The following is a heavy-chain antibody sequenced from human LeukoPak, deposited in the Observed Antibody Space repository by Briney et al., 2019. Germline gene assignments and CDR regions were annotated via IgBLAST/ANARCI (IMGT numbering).Heavy chain of an antibody. D-gene: IGHD6-19*01. Sequence: GGSLRLSCAASGFTFSSYSMNWVRQSPGKGLEWVSYISSSSSTIYYADSVKGRFTISRDNAKNSLYLQMNSLRAEDTAVYYCASNLPGIAVAGIQLDYWGQGILVTVSS. CDR3: ASNLPGIAVAGIQLDY. J-gene: IGHJ4*02. V-gene: IGHV3-48*01. CDR1: GFTFSSYS. CDR2: ISSSSSTI.